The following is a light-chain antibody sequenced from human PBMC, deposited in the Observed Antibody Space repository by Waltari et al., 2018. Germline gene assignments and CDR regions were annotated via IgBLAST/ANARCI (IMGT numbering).Light chain of an antibody. CDR1: QDIRKN. CDR3: QQYANLPLT. V-gene: IGKV1-33*01. Sequence: DIQMTQSPSSLSASVGDRVTITCQASQDIRKNLNWFQQKPGQAPQVHIFDASNSQAAVPSRFSGSGAGTDVAFTISSLQPEDICTYYCQQYANLPLTFGGGTRVEIK. J-gene: IGKJ4*01. CDR2: DAS.